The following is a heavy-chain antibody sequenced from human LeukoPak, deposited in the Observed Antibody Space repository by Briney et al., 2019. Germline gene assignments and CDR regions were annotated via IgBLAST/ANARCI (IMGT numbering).Heavy chain of an antibody. J-gene: IGHJ3*02. Sequence: ASVKVSCKASGYTFTCYYMHWVRQAPGQGLEWMGWIDPNSGGTNYAQKFQGRVTMTRDTSISTAYMELSRLRSDDTAVYYCATAGDFWSGYYRAFDIWGQGTMVTVSS. CDR2: IDPNSGGT. CDR3: ATAGDFWSGYYRAFDI. V-gene: IGHV1-2*02. D-gene: IGHD3-3*01. CDR1: GYTFTCYY.